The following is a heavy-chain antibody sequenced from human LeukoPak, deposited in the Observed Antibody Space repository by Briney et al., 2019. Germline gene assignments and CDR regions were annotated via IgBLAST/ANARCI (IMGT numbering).Heavy chain of an antibody. CDR1: GGSISSSSYY. V-gene: IGHV4-39*01. CDR2: IYYSGTT. Sequence: SETLSLTCTVSGGSISSSSYYWGWIRQPPGKGLEWIGSIYYSGTTYYNPSLKSRVTISVDTSKNQFSLKLSSVTAADTAVYYCARLPPPGYGDYSDFDYWGQGTLVTVSS. CDR3: ARLPPPGYGDYSDFDY. J-gene: IGHJ4*02. D-gene: IGHD4-17*01.